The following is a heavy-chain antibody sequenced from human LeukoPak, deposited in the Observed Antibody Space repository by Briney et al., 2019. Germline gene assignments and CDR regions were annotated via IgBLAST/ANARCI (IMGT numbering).Heavy chain of an antibody. Sequence: GGSLRLSCAASGFTFSSYAMHWVRQAPGKGLEYVSAISSNEGSTYYANSVKGRFTISRDNSKNTLYLQMGSLRAEDMAVYYCARGELWFGELSYYYGMDVWGQGTTVTVSS. J-gene: IGHJ6*02. D-gene: IGHD3-10*01. CDR2: ISSNEGST. CDR3: ARGELWFGELSYYYGMDV. CDR1: GFTFSSYA. V-gene: IGHV3-64*01.